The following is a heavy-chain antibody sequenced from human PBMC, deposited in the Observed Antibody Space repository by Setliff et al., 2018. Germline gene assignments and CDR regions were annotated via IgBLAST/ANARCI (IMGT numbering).Heavy chain of an antibody. D-gene: IGHD5-12*01. CDR3: ARNRVALSDAFDI. CDR1: GYSFTDYW. V-gene: IGHV5-51*01. J-gene: IGHJ3*02. Sequence: GESLKISCKGSGYSFTDYWIGWVRQMPGEGLEWMGIIHPSNSDTVYSPSFQGQVTISADRSIPTAYLQWSSLKASDTAIYYCARNRVALSDAFDIWGQGTMVTVSS. CDR2: IHPSNSDT.